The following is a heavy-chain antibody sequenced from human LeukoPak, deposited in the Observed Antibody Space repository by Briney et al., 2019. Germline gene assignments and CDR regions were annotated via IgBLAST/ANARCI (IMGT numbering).Heavy chain of an antibody. J-gene: IGHJ4*02. Sequence: ASVKDSCKASGYTFIDYYMHWVRQAPGQGLEWMGIINPRGGSTIYAQDFQGRVTLTRDTSTSTVYMELSSLRSEDTAVYYCARRYYDNSGHSYGYYFDYWGQGTLVTVSS. D-gene: IGHD3-22*01. V-gene: IGHV1-46*01. CDR1: GYTFIDYY. CDR2: INPRGGST. CDR3: ARRYYDNSGHSYGYYFDY.